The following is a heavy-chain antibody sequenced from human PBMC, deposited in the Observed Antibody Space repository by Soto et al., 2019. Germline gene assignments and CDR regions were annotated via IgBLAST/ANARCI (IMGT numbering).Heavy chain of an antibody. CDR3: ARLRSDPVLRYFDFFDY. CDR2: IYYSGST. D-gene: IGHD3-9*01. J-gene: IGHJ4*02. CDR1: GGSISSSSYY. Sequence: QLQLQESGPGLVKPSETLSLTCTVSGGSISSSSYYWGWIRQPPGKGLEWIGSIYYSGSTYYNPSLKRRVTISVDTSKNQFSLKLSSVTAADTAVYYCARLRSDPVLRYFDFFDYWGQGTLVTVSS. V-gene: IGHV4-39*01.